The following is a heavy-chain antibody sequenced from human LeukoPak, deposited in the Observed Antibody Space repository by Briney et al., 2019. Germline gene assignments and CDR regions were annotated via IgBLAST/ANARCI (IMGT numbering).Heavy chain of an antibody. D-gene: IGHD6-6*01. V-gene: IGHV4-61*02. CDR1: GGSISSGSYY. J-gene: IGHJ6*03. Sequence: SETLSLTCTVSGGSISSGSYYWSWIRQPAGKGLEWIVRIYTSGSTNYNPSLKSRVTISVDTSKNQFSLKLSSVTAADTAVYYCARDRGSAARPSYYYYYYMDVWGKGTTVTVSS. CDR2: IYTSGST. CDR3: ARDRGSAARPSYYYYYYMDV.